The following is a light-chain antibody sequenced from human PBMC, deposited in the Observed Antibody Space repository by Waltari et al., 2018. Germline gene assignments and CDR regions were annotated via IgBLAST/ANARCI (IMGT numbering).Light chain of an antibody. CDR2: KDS. Sequence: SFELTQPPSLSVSPGQTARITCSGDALSKQYAHWHQQRPGLAPILVIYKDSERPSGIPERFSGSSSGTTVTLTISGVQGEDEADYYCQSADSSGSVVFGGGTKLTVL. CDR1: ALSKQY. V-gene: IGLV3-25*03. CDR3: QSADSSGSVV. J-gene: IGLJ2*01.